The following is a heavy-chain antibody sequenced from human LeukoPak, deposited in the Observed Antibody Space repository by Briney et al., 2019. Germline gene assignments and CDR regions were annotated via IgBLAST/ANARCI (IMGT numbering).Heavy chain of an antibody. CDR2: ISYSDST. CDR3: ARVKYYGFDP. D-gene: IGHD3-10*01. Sequence: TATLSLTCTASGGSFSSGGNCWSWIRQPPGNALKWISYISYSDSTNYNHSLKSRVTIYLATSKNHFSLKLPSVAAADTAMYYCARVKYYGFDPWGQGTLVTVSS. V-gene: IGHV4-61*03. J-gene: IGHJ5*02. CDR1: GGSFSSGGNC.